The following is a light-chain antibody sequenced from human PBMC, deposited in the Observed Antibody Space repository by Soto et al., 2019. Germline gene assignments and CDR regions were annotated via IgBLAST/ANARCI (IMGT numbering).Light chain of an antibody. Sequence: EIVLTQSPATLSLSPGERATLSCRASHSVSSSLAWYQQKPGQAPRLLIYGASTRATGIPARFSGRGSGTEFTLTISSLQSDDFVVYYCQQYNSWPSFGRGTKVEIK. CDR2: GAS. CDR1: HSVSSS. V-gene: IGKV3-15*01. CDR3: QQYNSWPS. J-gene: IGKJ1*01.